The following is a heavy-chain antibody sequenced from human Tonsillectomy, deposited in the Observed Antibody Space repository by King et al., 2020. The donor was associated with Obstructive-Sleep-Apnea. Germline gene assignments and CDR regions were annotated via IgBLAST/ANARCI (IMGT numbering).Heavy chain of an antibody. D-gene: IGHD6-13*01. CDR1: GLTFDDYA. CDR2: IIWNSGSI. CDR3: AKGVEGIAAADPFDY. J-gene: IGHJ4*02. Sequence: VQLVESGGGLVQPGRSLRLSCAASGLTFDDYAMHLVRQAPGKGLEWVSGIIWNSGSIGYSDSVKGRITISRYDAKNSLDLQMNSLRAEDTALYYCAKGVEGIAAADPFDYWGQGTLVTVSS. V-gene: IGHV3-9*01.